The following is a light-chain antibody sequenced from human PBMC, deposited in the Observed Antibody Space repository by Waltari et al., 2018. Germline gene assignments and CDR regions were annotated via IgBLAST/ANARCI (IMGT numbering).Light chain of an antibody. Sequence: EIVLTQSPGTLSLSPVERATLSCRASQTINNNYLAWYQQKPGQAPRLLIYGASSRATGIPDRFSGSGSGTDFTLTVSRLEPEDFAVYCCQQYATSPMTFGQGTKVEVK. CDR2: GAS. V-gene: IGKV3-20*01. CDR1: QTINNNY. J-gene: IGKJ1*01. CDR3: QQYATSPMT.